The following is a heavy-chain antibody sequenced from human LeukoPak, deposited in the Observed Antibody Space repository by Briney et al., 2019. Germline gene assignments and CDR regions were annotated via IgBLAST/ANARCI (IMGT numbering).Heavy chain of an antibody. Sequence: GGSLRLSCAASGFTFSSYDMHWVRQAPGKGLEWVAVISYDGSNEYYADSVKGRFTISRDNSKNTLYLQMNSLRIEDTAVYYCATVAAAGTGIFDYWGQGTLVTVSS. CDR1: GFTFSSYD. CDR3: ATVAAAGTGIFDY. CDR2: ISYDGSNE. D-gene: IGHD6-13*01. V-gene: IGHV3-30*03. J-gene: IGHJ4*02.